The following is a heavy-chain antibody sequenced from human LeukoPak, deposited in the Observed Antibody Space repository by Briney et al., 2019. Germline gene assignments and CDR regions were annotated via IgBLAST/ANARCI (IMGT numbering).Heavy chain of an antibody. CDR3: TRGQWLDVRDF. CDR1: GTSMSNSY. D-gene: IGHD6-19*01. V-gene: IGHV4-4*07. Sequence: PSETLSLTCSVSGTSMSNSYWSWIRQPAGKGLEWIGHIQDRGSTIYNPSLGSRVTMSLDTPKNQFSLKLNSVTAADTAVYYCTRGQWLDVRDFWGQGTLVTVSS. J-gene: IGHJ4*02. CDR2: IQDRGST.